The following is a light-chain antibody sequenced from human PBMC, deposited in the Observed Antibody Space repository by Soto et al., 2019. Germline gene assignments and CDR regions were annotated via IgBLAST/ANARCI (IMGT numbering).Light chain of an antibody. CDR1: QSVTTW. Sequence: DIQMTQSPSTLSASVGDRVTITCRASQSVTTWLAWYQQKPGKAPKLLIYKASNLESGLPSRFTGSGSGTEFTLTINSLQPDDFATYYCHQYHRYSWTFGQGTKVDIK. J-gene: IGKJ1*01. CDR3: HQYHRYSWT. V-gene: IGKV1-5*03. CDR2: KAS.